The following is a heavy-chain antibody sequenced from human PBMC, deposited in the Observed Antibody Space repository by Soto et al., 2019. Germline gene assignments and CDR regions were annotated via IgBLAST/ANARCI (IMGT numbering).Heavy chain of an antibody. Sequence: QVQLVESGGGVVQPGRSLRLSCAASGFTFSSYGMHWVRQAPGQGREWVAVISYDGSNKYYADAVKGRFTIYRDNSKNTLYLQMNRLRAEDTAVYYCAKDQVGAYLDYWGQGTLVTVSS. D-gene: IGHD1-26*01. CDR2: ISYDGSNK. J-gene: IGHJ4*02. CDR1: GFTFSSYG. CDR3: AKDQVGAYLDY. V-gene: IGHV3-30*18.